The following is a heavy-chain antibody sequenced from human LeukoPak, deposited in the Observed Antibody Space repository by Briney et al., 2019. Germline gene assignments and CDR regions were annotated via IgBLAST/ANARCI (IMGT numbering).Heavy chain of an antibody. CDR2: IKQDGIAK. V-gene: IGHV3-7*01. Sequence: GGSLRLSCAASGITFRSYWMSWVRRAPGKGLEWVANIKQDGIAKNYVASVKGRFTISRDNAKSSLYLQMNSLRAEDTAVYYCARDLRCYDYWGQGTLVTVSS. J-gene: IGHJ4*02. D-gene: IGHD5/OR15-5a*01. CDR1: GITFRSYW. CDR3: ARDLRCYDY.